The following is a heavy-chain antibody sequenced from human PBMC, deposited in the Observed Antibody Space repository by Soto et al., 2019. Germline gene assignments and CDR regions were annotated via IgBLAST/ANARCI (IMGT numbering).Heavy chain of an antibody. CDR1: GGTFSSYA. Sequence: SVKVSCKASGGTFSSYAISWVRQAPGQGLEWMGGIIPIFGTANYAQKFQGRVTITADKSTSTAYMELSSLRSEDTAVYYCAGGYCSSYDSASDMGGQGKMVTVS. D-gene: IGHD3-22*01. J-gene: IGHJ3*02. CDR2: IIPIFGTA. V-gene: IGHV1-69*06. CDR3: AGGYCSSYDSASDM.